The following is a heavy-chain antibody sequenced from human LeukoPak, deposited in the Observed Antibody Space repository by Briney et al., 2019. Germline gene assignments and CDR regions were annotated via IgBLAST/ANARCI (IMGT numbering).Heavy chain of an antibody. Sequence: GGSLRLSCATSGITFDDFTMHWVRQAPGKGLEWVSLISGDGGSTYYGDSVKGRFTTSRDNSKNSLYLQLNSLRPEDTAVYYCAIMSGSWNDYWGQGTLVTVSS. CDR3: AIMSGSWNDY. CDR2: ISGDGGST. D-gene: IGHD6-6*01. V-gene: IGHV3-43*01. CDR1: GITFDDFT. J-gene: IGHJ4*02.